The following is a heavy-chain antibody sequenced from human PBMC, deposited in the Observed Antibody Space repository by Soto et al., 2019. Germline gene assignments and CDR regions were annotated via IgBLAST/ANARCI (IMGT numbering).Heavy chain of an antibody. CDR1: GFTFSSCA. J-gene: IGHJ3*02. D-gene: IGHD3-22*01. CDR2: IISSSSTL. CDR3: GGDSSGYFYPDVFDI. V-gene: IGHV3-48*02. Sequence: GGSLRLSCAASGFTFSSCAMGWVRQAPGKGLEWVSDIISSSSTLYYADSVKGRFTISRDNAKNSLYLQMNSLRDEDTAVYYCGGDSSGYFYPDVFDIWGQGTMVTVSS.